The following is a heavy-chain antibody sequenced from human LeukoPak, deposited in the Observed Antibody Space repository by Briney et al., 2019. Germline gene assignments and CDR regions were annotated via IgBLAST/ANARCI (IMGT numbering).Heavy chain of an antibody. Sequence: PSETLSLTCNVSGASISSYYWSWIRQPPGKGLEWIGYIYTSGSTNYNPSLKSRVTISVDTSKNQFSLNLSSVTASDTAVYYCARGDLAYYYDISGQFDYWGQGALVTVSS. CDR1: GASISSYY. J-gene: IGHJ4*02. CDR2: IYTSGST. CDR3: ARGDLAYYYDISGQFDY. D-gene: IGHD3-22*01. V-gene: IGHV4-4*09.